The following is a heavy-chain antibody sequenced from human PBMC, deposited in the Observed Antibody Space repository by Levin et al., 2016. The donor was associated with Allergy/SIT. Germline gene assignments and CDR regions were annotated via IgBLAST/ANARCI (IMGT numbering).Heavy chain of an antibody. CDR1: GFTFSSYA. J-gene: IGHJ4*02. CDR3: AKAPPNHWDSRLNPVDY. Sequence: GESLKISCAASGFTFSSYAMSWVRQAPGKGLEWVSAISGSGGSTYYADSVKGRFTISRDNSKNTLYLQMNSLRAEDTAVYYCAKAPPNHWDSRLNPVDYWGQGTLVTVSS. V-gene: IGHV3-23*01. D-gene: IGHD1-7*01. CDR2: ISGSGGST.